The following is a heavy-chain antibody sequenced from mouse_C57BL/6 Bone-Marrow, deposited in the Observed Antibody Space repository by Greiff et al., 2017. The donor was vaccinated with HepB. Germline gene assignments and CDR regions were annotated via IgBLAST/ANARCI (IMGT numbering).Heavy chain of an antibody. CDR1: GFNIKDDY. Sequence: VQLQQSGAELVRPGASVKLSCTASGFNIKDDYMHWVKQRPERGLEWIGWIDPENGDTEYASKFQGKATIPADTSSITAYMQLSSLTSEDTAVYYCTTLFFSSPYYFDYWGQGTTLTVSS. CDR2: IDPENGDT. CDR3: TTLFFSSPYYFDY. V-gene: IGHV14-4*01. D-gene: IGHD1-3*01. J-gene: IGHJ2*01.